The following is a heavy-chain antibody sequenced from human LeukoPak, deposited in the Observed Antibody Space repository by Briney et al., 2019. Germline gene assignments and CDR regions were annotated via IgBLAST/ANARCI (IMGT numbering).Heavy chain of an antibody. CDR2: ISSSSSYI. D-gene: IGHD2-15*01. J-gene: IGHJ4*02. CDR3: AVDCSGGSCYYEDFDY. CDR1: GCTFSSYS. V-gene: IGHV3-21*01. Sequence: GGSLRLSCAASGCTFSSYSMNWVRQAPGKGLEWVSSISSSSSYIYYADSVKGRFTISRPNAKNSLYLQMNSLRAEDTAVYYCAVDCSGGSCYYEDFDYWGQGTLVTVSS.